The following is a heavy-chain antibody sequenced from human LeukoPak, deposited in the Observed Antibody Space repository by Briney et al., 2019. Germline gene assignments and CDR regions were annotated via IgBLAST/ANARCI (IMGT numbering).Heavy chain of an antibody. V-gene: IGHV3-48*02. CDR1: GFTFSSYA. CDR3: ARDSPVTLDY. CDR2: IISSSSTI. J-gene: IGHJ4*02. D-gene: IGHD3-16*02. Sequence: GGSLRLSCAASGFTFSSYAMSWVRQAPGKGLEWVSYIISSSSTIYYADSVKGRFTISRDNAKNSLYLQMNSLRDEDTAVYYCARDSPVTLDYWGQGTLVTVSS.